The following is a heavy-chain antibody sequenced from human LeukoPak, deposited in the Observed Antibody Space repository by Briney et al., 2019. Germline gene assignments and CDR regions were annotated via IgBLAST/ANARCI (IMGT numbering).Heavy chain of an antibody. D-gene: IGHD5-12*01. CDR1: GGSISSSNW. Sequence: SGTLSLTCAVSGGSISSSNWWSWVRQPPGKGLEWIGEIYHSGSTNYNPSLKSRVTISVDKSKNQFSLKLSSVPAADTDVYYCARVLATLRPYYFDYWGQGTLVTVSS. V-gene: IGHV4-4*02. CDR2: IYHSGST. CDR3: ARVLATLRPYYFDY. J-gene: IGHJ4*02.